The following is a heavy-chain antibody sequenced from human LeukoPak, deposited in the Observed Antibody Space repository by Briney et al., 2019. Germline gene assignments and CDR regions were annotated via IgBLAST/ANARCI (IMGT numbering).Heavy chain of an antibody. V-gene: IGHV3-30*02. CDR3: ARRAGAYSHPYDY. Sequence: GGSLRLSCAASGFTFSSYGMHWVRQAPGKGLEWVAFIRYDGSNKYYADSVKGRFTISRDNSKNTLYLRMNSLRAEDTAVYYCARRAGAYSHPYDYWGQGTLVTVSS. J-gene: IGHJ4*02. CDR2: IRYDGSNK. CDR1: GFTFSSYG. D-gene: IGHD4/OR15-4a*01.